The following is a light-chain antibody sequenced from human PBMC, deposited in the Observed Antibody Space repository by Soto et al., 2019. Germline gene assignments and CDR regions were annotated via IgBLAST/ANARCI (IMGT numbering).Light chain of an antibody. V-gene: IGKV3-20*01. CDR1: QPVSSNY. J-gene: IGKJ1*01. CDR2: GAS. Sequence: EIVLTQSPGTLSLSPGERATLSCRASQPVSSNYLAWYQHKPGQAPRLLIYGASSRATDIPDRFSGSGSGTDFTLTISRLEPEDFAVYYCQQYGTSLRTFGQGTKVDIK. CDR3: QQYGTSLRT.